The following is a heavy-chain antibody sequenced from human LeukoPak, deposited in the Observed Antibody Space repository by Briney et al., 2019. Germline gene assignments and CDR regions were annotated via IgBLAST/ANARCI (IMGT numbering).Heavy chain of an antibody. CDR1: GYTFTSYH. CDR2: INPSGGST. Sequence: GASVKVSCKASGYTFTSYHMHWVRQAPGQGLEWMGIINPSGGSTSYAQKFQGRVTMTRDTSTSTVYMELSSLRSEDTAVYYCARDLAVAGTNDAFDIWGQGTMVTVSS. CDR3: ARDLAVAGTNDAFDI. D-gene: IGHD6-19*01. V-gene: IGHV1-46*01. J-gene: IGHJ3*02.